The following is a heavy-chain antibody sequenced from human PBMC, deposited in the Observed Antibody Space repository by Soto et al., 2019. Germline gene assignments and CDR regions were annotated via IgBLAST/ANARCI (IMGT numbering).Heavy chain of an antibody. CDR1: GYTFTSYD. CDR2: MNPNSGNT. CDR3: ARVAYYDFWSGYFSRVYYYYYMDV. J-gene: IGHJ6*03. V-gene: IGHV1-8*01. Sequence: QVQLVQSGAEVKKPGASMKVSCKASGYTFTSYDINWVRQATGQGLEWMGWMNPNSGNTGYAQKFQGRVTMTRNTSISTAYMELSSLRSEDTAVYYCARVAYYDFWSGYFSRVYYYYYMDVWGKGTTVTVSS. D-gene: IGHD3-3*01.